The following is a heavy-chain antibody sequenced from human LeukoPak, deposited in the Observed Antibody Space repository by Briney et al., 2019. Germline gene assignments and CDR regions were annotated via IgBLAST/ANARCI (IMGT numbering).Heavy chain of an antibody. CDR1: GFIVSNYG. J-gene: IGHJ4*02. Sequence: PGGSLRLSCAASGFIVSNYGMHWVSQARGKGLEWVAVISYDGSNKNYADSVKGRFTISRDSSKNTLYLQMNSLRVEDTAVYYCAKDWAQYCGGDCYFNYWGQGTLVTVSS. D-gene: IGHD2-21*02. V-gene: IGHV3-30*18. CDR2: ISYDGSNK. CDR3: AKDWAQYCGGDCYFNY.